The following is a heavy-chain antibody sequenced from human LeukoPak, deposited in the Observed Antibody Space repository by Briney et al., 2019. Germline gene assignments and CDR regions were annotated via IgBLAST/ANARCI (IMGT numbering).Heavy chain of an antibody. Sequence: GGSLRLSCAASGFTFSSYAMHWVRQAPGKGLEWVAVISYDGSNKYYADSVKGRFTISRDNSKNTLYLQMNSLRAEDTAVYYCARDVLLSSTVTTVYYYYGMDVWGQGTTVTVSS. D-gene: IGHD4-11*01. CDR1: GFTFSSYA. V-gene: IGHV3-30*04. CDR2: ISYDGSNK. J-gene: IGHJ6*02. CDR3: ARDVLLSSTVTTVYYYYGMDV.